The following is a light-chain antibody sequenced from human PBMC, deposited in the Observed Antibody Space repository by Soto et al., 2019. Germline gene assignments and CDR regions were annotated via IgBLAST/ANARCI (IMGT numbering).Light chain of an antibody. CDR1: QSVSSSY. Sequence: EIVLTQSPGTLSLSPGERATLSCRASQSVSSSYLAWYQHKPGQAPRLLIYGASSRATGIPNRFSGSGSGTDFTLTISRLAPEDFAVYYCQQYGSSPKTFGQGTKVEIK. CDR3: QQYGSSPKT. CDR2: GAS. V-gene: IGKV3-20*01. J-gene: IGKJ1*01.